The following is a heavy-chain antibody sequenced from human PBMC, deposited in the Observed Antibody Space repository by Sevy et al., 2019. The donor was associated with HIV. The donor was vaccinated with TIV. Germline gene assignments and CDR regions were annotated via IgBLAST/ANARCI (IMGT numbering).Heavy chain of an antibody. D-gene: IGHD2-15*01. CDR2: LDPEDGET. CDR1: GYRLIEVS. V-gene: IGHV1-24*01. J-gene: IGHJ6*02. Sequence: ASVKVSCKVAGYRLIEVSMHWVRQAPGKGLEWMGHLDPEDGETIYAQKFQGRVTMTEDTSTDTAYMEVSSLRSEDTAVYYCAADRGEDYCSGNSCQRHYYNRLDVWGQGTTVTVSS. CDR3: AADRGEDYCSGNSCQRHYYNRLDV.